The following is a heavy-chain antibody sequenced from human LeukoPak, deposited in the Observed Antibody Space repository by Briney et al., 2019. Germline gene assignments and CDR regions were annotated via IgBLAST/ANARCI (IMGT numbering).Heavy chain of an antibody. Sequence: SGWSLRLSCAASGFTFTSYSMSWVRQAPGKGLEWVSGTSDRGDYTYYADSVKGRFTISRDSSKNTLFLQMNSLRAEDTALYFCARKAQYNGHYPLDYWGQGTLVTVSS. J-gene: IGHJ4*02. CDR3: ARKAQYNGHYPLDY. D-gene: IGHD1-7*01. V-gene: IGHV3-23*01. CDR2: TSDRGDYT. CDR1: GFTFTSYS.